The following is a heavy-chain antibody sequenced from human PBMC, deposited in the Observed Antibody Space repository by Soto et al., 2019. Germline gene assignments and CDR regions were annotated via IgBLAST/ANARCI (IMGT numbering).Heavy chain of an antibody. D-gene: IGHD5-12*01. CDR3: AKTKDMATIIDQ. CDR1: GFPLSSFR. CDR2: IRDSNDRT. Sequence: GGSLSLSCTASGFPLSSFRMTWVRQAPGKGLEWVSLIRDSNDRTYYAGSVNGRFTISRDNSKNTLFLQMNSLRVEDTAVYYCAKTKDMATIIDQWGQGILVTVSS. V-gene: IGHV3-23*01. J-gene: IGHJ4*02.